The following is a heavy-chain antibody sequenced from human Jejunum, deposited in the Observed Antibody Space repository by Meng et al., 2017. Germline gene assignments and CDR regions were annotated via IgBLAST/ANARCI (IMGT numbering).Heavy chain of an antibody. CDR2: INHGGDT. J-gene: IGHJ4*02. D-gene: IGHD2-15*01. Sequence: PPAEPGPGLAEPAGTLSHTCAGSGASTSSGYLWWRVRQPPGKGLEWIGEINHGGDTNYNPSLKSRVTISVDKSNNQYSLRLTSVTAADTAMYYCARNGAYSADHWGQGTLVTVSS. CDR1: GASTSSGYL. V-gene: IGHV4-4*02. CDR3: ARNGAYSADH.